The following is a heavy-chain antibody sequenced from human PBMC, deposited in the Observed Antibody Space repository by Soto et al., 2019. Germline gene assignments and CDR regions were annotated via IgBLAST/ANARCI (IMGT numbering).Heavy chain of an antibody. Sequence: VASVKVSCKASGYTFTSYGISWVRQAPGQGLEWMGWISAYNGNTNYAQKLQGRVTMTTDTSTSTAYMELRSLRSDDTAVYYCARDQIPAAIQAGYYYYYYGMDVWGQGTTVTVSS. J-gene: IGHJ6*02. CDR3: ARDQIPAAIQAGYYYYYYGMDV. D-gene: IGHD2-2*02. CDR2: ISAYNGNT. V-gene: IGHV1-18*04. CDR1: GYTFTSYG.